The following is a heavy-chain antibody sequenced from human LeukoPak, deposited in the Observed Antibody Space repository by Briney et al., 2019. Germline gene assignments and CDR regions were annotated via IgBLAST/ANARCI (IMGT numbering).Heavy chain of an antibody. J-gene: IGHJ4*02. Sequence: ASVKVSCKASDYTFTSYGISWVRQAPGQGLEWMGWISAYNGNTNYAQKLQGRVTMTTDTSTSTAYMELRSLRSDDTAVYYCARDRGDGYNYFPFDYWGQGTLVTVSS. CDR2: ISAYNGNT. CDR1: DYTFTSYG. D-gene: IGHD5-24*01. V-gene: IGHV1-18*01. CDR3: ARDRGDGYNYFPFDY.